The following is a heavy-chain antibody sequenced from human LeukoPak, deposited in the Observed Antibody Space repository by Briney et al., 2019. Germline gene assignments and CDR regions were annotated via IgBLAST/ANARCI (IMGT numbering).Heavy chain of an antibody. D-gene: IGHD3-3*01. CDR3: ARGRGVVGVTYYDGMDV. J-gene: IGHJ6*02. V-gene: IGHV7-4-1*02. CDR2: INTNTGDP. CDR1: GYTLTYYA. Sequence: GASVKVSCKASGYTLTYYAMNWVRQAPGQGLEWMGWINTNTGDPTYAQDFTGRSVFSLDTSVSTAYLQISSLQAEDTAVYYCARGRGVVGVTYYDGMDVWGQGTTVTVSS.